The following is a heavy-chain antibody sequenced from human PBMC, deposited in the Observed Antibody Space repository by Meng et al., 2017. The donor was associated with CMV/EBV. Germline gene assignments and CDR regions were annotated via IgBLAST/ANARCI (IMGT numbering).Heavy chain of an antibody. D-gene: IGHD3-22*01. CDR3: ARDELYYYDSSGYKFDY. CDR2: ISSSGSTI. J-gene: IGHJ4*02. CDR1: GFTFSSYE. V-gene: IGHV3-48*03. Sequence: GESLKISCAASGFTFSSYEMNWVRQAPGKGLEWVSYISSSGSTIYYADSVKGRFTISRDNAKNSLYLQMNSLGAGDTAVYYCARDELYYYDSSGYKFDYWGQGTLVTVSS.